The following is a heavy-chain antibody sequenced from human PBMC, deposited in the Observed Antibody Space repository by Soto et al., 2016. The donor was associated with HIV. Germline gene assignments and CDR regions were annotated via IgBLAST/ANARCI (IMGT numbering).Heavy chain of an antibody. Sequence: EVQLLDSGGDFVQPGGSLRLSCAASGFTFKSYAMTWVRQAPGKGLEWVSGISSSDISTYYAVSVKGRFTISRDNSKNTLYLLMNSLRAEDSATYYCAKANSRMLMPGKYFDDWGQGTLVTVSS. J-gene: IGHJ4*02. V-gene: IGHV3-23*01. CDR3: AKANSRMLMPGKYFDD. D-gene: IGHD3-22*01. CDR2: ISSSDIST. CDR1: GFTFKSYA.